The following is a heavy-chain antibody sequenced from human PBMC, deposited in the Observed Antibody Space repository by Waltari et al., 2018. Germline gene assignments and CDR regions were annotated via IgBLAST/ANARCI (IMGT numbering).Heavy chain of an antibody. J-gene: IGHJ4*02. CDR2: MNPNSGNT. D-gene: IGHD3-3*01. CDR3: ARVSSYYDFWSGYYAGGFDY. Sequence: QVQLVQSGAEVKKPGASVKVSCKASGYTFTSYDINWVRKATGKGLEWMGWMNPNSGNTGYAQKFQGRVTITRNTSISTAYMELSSLRSEDTAVYYCARVSSYYDFWSGYYAGGFDYWGQGTLVTVSS. V-gene: IGHV1-8*03. CDR1: GYTFTSYD.